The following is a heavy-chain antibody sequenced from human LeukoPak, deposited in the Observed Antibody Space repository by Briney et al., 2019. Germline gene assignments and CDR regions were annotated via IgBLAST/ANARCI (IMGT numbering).Heavy chain of an antibody. CDR1: GGSISSSTYY. V-gene: IGHV4-39*01. CDR2: VCYSGST. D-gene: IGHD6-6*01. CDR3: ARHASSIAARRGFDY. Sequence: PSETLSLTCTVSGGSISSSTYYWGWIRQPPGKGLEWIGGVCYSGSTYYNPSLKSRVTISVDTSKNQFSLKLSSVTAADTAVYYCARHASSIAARRGFDYWGQGTLVTVSS. J-gene: IGHJ4*02.